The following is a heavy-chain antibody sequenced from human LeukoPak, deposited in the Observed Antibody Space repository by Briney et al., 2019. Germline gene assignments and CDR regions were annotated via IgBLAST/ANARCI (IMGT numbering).Heavy chain of an antibody. D-gene: IGHD4-11*01. CDR1: GYTFTSYY. CDR3: ARVSMTTVTPYYYYYMDV. V-gene: IGHV1-46*01. Sequence: ASVKVSCKASGYTFTSYYMHWVRQAPGQGLEWMGIINPSGGSTSYAQKFQGRVTMTRDMSTSTVYMELSSLRSEDTAVYYCARVSMTTVTPYYYYYMDVWGKGTTVTVSS. J-gene: IGHJ6*03. CDR2: INPSGGST.